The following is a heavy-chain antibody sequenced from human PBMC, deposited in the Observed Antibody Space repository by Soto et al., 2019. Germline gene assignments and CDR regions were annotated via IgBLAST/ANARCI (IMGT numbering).Heavy chain of an antibody. Sequence: PGGSLRLSCSASGFTFSSYSMNWVRQAPGKGLEWVSSISSSSSYIYYADSVKGRFTISRDNAKNSLYLQMNSLRAEDTAVYYCARTDYYDSSGYYGGDAFDIWSQGTMVTVSS. J-gene: IGHJ3*02. CDR3: ARTDYYDSSGYYGGDAFDI. CDR1: GFTFSSYS. CDR2: ISSSSSYI. D-gene: IGHD3-22*01. V-gene: IGHV3-21*01.